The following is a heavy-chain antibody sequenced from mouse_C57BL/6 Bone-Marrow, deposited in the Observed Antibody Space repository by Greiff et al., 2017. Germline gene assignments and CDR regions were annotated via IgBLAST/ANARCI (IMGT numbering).Heavy chain of an antibody. Sequence: VQLQQSGAELVRPGTSVKVSCKASGYAFTNYLIEWVKQRPGQGLEWIGVINPGSGGTNYNEKFKGKATLTADKSSSTAYMQLSSLTSEDSAVYFCARGNGYGYFDVWGTGTTVTVSS. CDR3: ARGNGYGYFDV. CDR2: INPGSGGT. V-gene: IGHV1-54*01. J-gene: IGHJ1*03. CDR1: GYAFTNYL. D-gene: IGHD1-1*02.